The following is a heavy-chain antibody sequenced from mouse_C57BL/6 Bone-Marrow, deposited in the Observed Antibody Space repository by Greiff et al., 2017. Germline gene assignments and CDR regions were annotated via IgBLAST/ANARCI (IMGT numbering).Heavy chain of an antibody. CDR2: ISDGGSYT. Sequence: EVMLVESGGGLVKPGGSLKLSCAASGFTFSSYAMSWVRQTPEKRLEWVATISDGGSYTYYPDNVKGRFTISRDTAKNNLYLQMSHLKSEDTAMYYCARGGVAPVWYVDVWGTGTTVTVSS. D-gene: IGHD1-1*01. CDR1: GFTFSSYA. CDR3: ARGGVAPVWYVDV. J-gene: IGHJ1*03. V-gene: IGHV5-4*03.